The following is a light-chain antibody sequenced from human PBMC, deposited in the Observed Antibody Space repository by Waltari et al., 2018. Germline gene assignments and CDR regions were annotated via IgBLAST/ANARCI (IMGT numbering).Light chain of an antibody. CDR2: DAS. V-gene: IGKV1-33*01. Sequence: DIQMTQSPSSLSASVGDRVTITCQASQDTRNYLNWYQQKPGKAPKLLIYDASSLETGVPSRFSGNGSGTDFTLTISSLQAEDVATYYCQHYDRLPYTFGQGTSLQIK. CDR3: QHYDRLPYT. J-gene: IGKJ2*01. CDR1: QDTRNY.